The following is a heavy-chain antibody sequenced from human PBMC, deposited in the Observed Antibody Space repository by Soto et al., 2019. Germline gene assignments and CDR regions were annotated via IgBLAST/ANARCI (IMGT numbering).Heavy chain of an antibody. V-gene: IGHV1-69*06. J-gene: IGHJ6*02. D-gene: IGHD3-10*01. CDR3: ARAGYYGARAGMDV. CDR2: IIPIFGTA. CDR1: GGTFSSYA. Sequence: QVQLVQSGAEVKKPGSSVKVSCKASGGTFSSYAISWVRQSPGQGLEWMGGIIPIFGTANYAHQFQGRVTITADKSTSTAYMELSSLRSEDTAVYYCARAGYYGARAGMDVWGQGTTVTVSS.